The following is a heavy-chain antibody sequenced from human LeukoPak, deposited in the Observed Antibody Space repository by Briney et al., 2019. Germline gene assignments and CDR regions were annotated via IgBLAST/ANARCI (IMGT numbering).Heavy chain of an antibody. CDR3: AKEFDYGGNSRFDP. D-gene: IGHD4-23*01. V-gene: IGHV3-23*01. J-gene: IGHJ5*02. CDR1: GFTFSSYG. Sequence: GGTLRLSCAASGFTFSSYGMSWVRQAPGKGLEWVSAISGSGGSTYYADSVKGRFTISRDNSKNTLYLQMNSLRAEDTAVYYCAKEFDYGGNSRFDPWGQGTLVTVSS. CDR2: ISGSGGST.